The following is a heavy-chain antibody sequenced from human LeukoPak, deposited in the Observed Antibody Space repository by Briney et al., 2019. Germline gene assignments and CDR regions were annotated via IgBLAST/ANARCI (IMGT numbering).Heavy chain of an antibody. Sequence: HPGRSLRLSCAASGFTFSSYGMYWVPQAPGKGLEWLALISYDGSNKYYADSVKGRFTISRDNSKNTLYLQMNSLRAEDTAVYYCAKDEIGAVAGLIDYWGQGTLVTVSS. CDR1: GFTFSSYG. CDR2: ISYDGSNK. J-gene: IGHJ4*02. V-gene: IGHV3-30*18. D-gene: IGHD6-19*01. CDR3: AKDEIGAVAGLIDY.